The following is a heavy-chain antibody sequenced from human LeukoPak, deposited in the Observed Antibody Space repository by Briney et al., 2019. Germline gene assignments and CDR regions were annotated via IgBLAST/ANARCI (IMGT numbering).Heavy chain of an antibody. CDR1: GFTFSSYA. Sequence: PGGSLRLSCAASGFTFSSYAMSWVRQAPGKGLEWVSAISGSGGSTYYADSVKGRFTISRDNSKNTLYLQMNSLRAEDTAVYYCAKNRFRQYYYGSGSYYNVDYFDYWGQRTLVTVSS. CDR2: ISGSGGST. J-gene: IGHJ4*02. V-gene: IGHV3-23*01. CDR3: AKNRFRQYYYGSGSYYNVDYFDY. D-gene: IGHD3-10*01.